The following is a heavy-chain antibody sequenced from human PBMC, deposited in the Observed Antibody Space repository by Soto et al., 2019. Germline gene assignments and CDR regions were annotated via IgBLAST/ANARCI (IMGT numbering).Heavy chain of an antibody. CDR2: IKGGNGNT. J-gene: IGHJ6*02. Sequence: ASLTLSFHASGDTYTSSAMHLVRQTHGQRLEWMGWIKGGNGNTKYSQKFQGRVTITRDTSASTAYMELSSLRSEDTAVYYCARGDIVVVPAYYYYGMDVWGQGTTVTVSS. CDR1: GDTYTSSA. CDR3: ARGDIVVVPAYYYYGMDV. V-gene: IGHV1-3*01. D-gene: IGHD2-2*01.